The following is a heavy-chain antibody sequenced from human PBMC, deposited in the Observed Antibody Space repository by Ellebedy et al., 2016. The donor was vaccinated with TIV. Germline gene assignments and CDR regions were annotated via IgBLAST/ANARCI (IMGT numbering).Heavy chain of an antibody. CDR1: GYRFTGHY. CDR3: APQVTVGITEGSFDI. Sequence: ASVKVSCKASGYRFTGHYIHWVRQAPGQGLEWTGWIHPNTGGTNYAQKFQGRVTMTGDTSISTAFLELNRLTSDDTAVYYCAPQVTVGITEGSFDIWGQGTMVSVSS. J-gene: IGHJ3*02. CDR2: IHPNTGGT. D-gene: IGHD1-26*01. V-gene: IGHV1-2*02.